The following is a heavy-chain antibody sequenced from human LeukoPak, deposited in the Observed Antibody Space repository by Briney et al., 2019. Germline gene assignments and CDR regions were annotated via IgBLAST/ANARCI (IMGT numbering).Heavy chain of an antibody. V-gene: IGHV3-53*01. D-gene: IGHD5-24*01. CDR2: VYGGGST. J-gene: IGHJ4*02. CDR3: ARPWPPDDN. Sequence: PGGSLRLSCAASGFTVSSNYMSWVRQAPGKGLECVSVVYGGGSTYYADSVKGRFTISRDNSKNTLYLQMNSLRAEDTAVYYCARPWPPDDNWGQGTLVTVSS. CDR1: GFTVSSNY.